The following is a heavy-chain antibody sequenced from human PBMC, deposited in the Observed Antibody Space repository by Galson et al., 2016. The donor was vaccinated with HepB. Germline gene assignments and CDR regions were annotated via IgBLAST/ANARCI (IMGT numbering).Heavy chain of an antibody. CDR3: ARNAEYIAVAGNFDY. Sequence: SVKVSCKVSGYTFSHYFMHWVRQAPGQGLEWMGIINPSGGFTDYAQKFQGRVTMTKDTSTSTVYMELSSLRSEDTAVYYCARNAEYIAVAGNFDYWGQGTLVTVSS. J-gene: IGHJ4*02. CDR1: GYTFSHYF. D-gene: IGHD6-19*01. V-gene: IGHV1-46*01. CDR2: INPSGGFT.